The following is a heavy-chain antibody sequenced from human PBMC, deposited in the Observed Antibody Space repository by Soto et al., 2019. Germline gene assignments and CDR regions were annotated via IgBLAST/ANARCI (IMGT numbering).Heavy chain of an antibody. D-gene: IGHD7-27*01. V-gene: IGHV3-9*01. J-gene: IGHJ4*02. CDR3: AKDLRLGMRGPLDY. CDR1: GFTFDDYA. Sequence: GGSLILSCAASGFTFDDYAMHWVRQAPGKGLEWVSGISWNSGSIGYVDSVKGRFTISRDNAKNSLYLQMNSLRAEDTALYYCAKDLRLGMRGPLDYWGQGTLVTVSS. CDR2: ISWNSGSI.